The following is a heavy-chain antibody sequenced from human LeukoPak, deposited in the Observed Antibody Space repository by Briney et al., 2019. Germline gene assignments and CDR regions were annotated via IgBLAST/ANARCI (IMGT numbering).Heavy chain of an antibody. CDR2: IIPIFGTA. Sequence: GASVKVSCKASGGTVSSYAISWVRQAPGQGLEWMGGIIPIFGTANYAQKFQGRVTITTDESTSTAYMELSSLRSEDTAVYYCARDVPQSHAFDIWGQGTMVTVSS. V-gene: IGHV1-69*05. CDR3: ARDVPQSHAFDI. J-gene: IGHJ3*02. CDR1: GGTVSSYA.